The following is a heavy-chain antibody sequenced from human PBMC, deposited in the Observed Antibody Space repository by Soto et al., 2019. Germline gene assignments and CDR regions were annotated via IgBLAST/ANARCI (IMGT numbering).Heavy chain of an antibody. CDR2: ISSSSSTI. J-gene: IGHJ6*02. Sequence: GGSLRLSCAASGFTFSSYSMNWVRQAPGKGLEWVSYISSSSSTIYYADSVKGRFTISRDSAKNSLYLQMNSLRDEDTAVYYCARKTEYYYDSSGYSHYYYYYGMDVWGQGTTVTVS. V-gene: IGHV3-48*02. CDR3: ARKTEYYYDSSGYSHYYYYYGMDV. CDR1: GFTFSSYS. D-gene: IGHD3-22*01.